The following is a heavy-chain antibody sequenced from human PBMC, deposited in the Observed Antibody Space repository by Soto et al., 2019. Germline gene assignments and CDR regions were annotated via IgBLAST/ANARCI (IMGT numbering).Heavy chain of an antibody. CDR2: IHYSGST. CDR3: ARDSRGYYFDY. J-gene: IGHJ4*02. CDR1: GASISTDGHY. Sequence: SETLSLTCTVSGASISTDGHYWSWIRQHPGKDLEWIGYIHYSGSTYYNPSLKSRVVISVDTSQSQYFLSLYSVTAADTALYYCARDSRGYYFDYWGQGALVTVYS. D-gene: IGHD3-10*01. V-gene: IGHV4-31*03.